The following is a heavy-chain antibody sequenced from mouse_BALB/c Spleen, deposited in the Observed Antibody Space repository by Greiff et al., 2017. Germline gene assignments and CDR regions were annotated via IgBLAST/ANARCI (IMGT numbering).Heavy chain of an antibody. CDR1: GYTFTDYN. V-gene: IGHV1S29*02. Sequence: EVQLQQSGPELVKPGASVKISCKASGYTFTDYNMHWVKQSHGKSLEWIGYIYPYNGGTGYNQKFKSKATLTVDNSSSTAYMELRSLTSEDSAVYYCARGATVVATYWYFDVWGAGTTVTVSS. CDR2: IYPYNGGT. CDR3: ARGATVVATYWYFDV. J-gene: IGHJ1*01. D-gene: IGHD1-1*01.